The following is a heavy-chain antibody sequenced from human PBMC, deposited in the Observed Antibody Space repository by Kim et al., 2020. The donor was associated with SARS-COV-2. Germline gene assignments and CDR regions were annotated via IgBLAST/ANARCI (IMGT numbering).Heavy chain of an antibody. V-gene: IGHV3-15*01. Sequence: GGSLRLSCAASGFTFSNAWMSWVRQAPGKGLEWVGRIKSKTDGGTTDYPAPVKGRFTISRDDSNNTLYLQMNSLKTEDTAVYHCTTGNPHRDGYDYWSQGTLVTVPA. CDR3: TTGNPHRDGYDY. CDR2: IKSKTDGGTT. CDR1: GFTFSNAW. J-gene: IGHJ4*02. D-gene: IGHD5-12*01.